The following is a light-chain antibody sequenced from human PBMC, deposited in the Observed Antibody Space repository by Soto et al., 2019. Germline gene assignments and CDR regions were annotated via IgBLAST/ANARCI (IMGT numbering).Light chain of an antibody. CDR3: CSYAGSYTYV. CDR2: DVT. J-gene: IGLJ1*01. CDR1: SSDVGGYNY. V-gene: IGLV2-11*01. Sequence: SALTQPASVSGSPGQSITISCTGTSSDVGGYNYVSWYQQHPGKAPKFMIYDVTKRPSGVPDRFSGSKSGNTASLTISGLQAEDEADYYCCSYAGSYTYVFGTGTKVTVL.